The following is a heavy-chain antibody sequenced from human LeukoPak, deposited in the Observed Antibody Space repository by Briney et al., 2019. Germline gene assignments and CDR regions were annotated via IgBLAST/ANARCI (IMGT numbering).Heavy chain of an antibody. D-gene: IGHD5-18*01. Sequence: PGGSLRLSCTASGFTFSSYWMSWVRQAPGKGLEWVANIKQDESEKFYVDSVKGRFTISRDNAKNSLYLQMNSLRAEDTAVYYCARDGGSRRHSYGFRLSDYWGQGTLVTVSS. CDR3: ARDGGSRRHSYGFRLSDY. CDR2: IKQDESEK. CDR1: GFTFSSYW. J-gene: IGHJ4*02. V-gene: IGHV3-7*01.